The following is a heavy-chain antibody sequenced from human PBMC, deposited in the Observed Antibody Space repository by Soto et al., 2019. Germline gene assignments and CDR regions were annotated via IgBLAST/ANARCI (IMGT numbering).Heavy chain of an antibody. J-gene: IGHJ4*02. CDR2: ISSSSSYI. CDR1: GFTFSSYS. D-gene: IGHD3-3*01. CDR3: AGETNDCRNGYPFDN. Sequence: PGGSLRLSCAASGFTFSSYSMNWVRQAPGKGLEWVSSISSSSSYIYYADSVKGRFTISRDNAKNSLYLQMNSLRAEDTAVYYCAGETNDCRNGYPFDNWGQGSRVTVPS. V-gene: IGHV3-21*01.